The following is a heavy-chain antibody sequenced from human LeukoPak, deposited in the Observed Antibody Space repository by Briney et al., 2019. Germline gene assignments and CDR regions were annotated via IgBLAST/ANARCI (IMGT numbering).Heavy chain of an antibody. Sequence: ASVKVSCKASGYTFTCYYMHWVRQAPGQGLEWMGWINPNSGGTNYAQKFQGRVTMTRDTSISTAYMELSRLRSDDTAVYYCARTMVRGVIYWFDPWGQGTLVTVSS. CDR3: ARTMVRGVIYWFDP. CDR2: INPNSGGT. J-gene: IGHJ5*02. V-gene: IGHV1-2*02. CDR1: GYTFTCYY. D-gene: IGHD3-10*01.